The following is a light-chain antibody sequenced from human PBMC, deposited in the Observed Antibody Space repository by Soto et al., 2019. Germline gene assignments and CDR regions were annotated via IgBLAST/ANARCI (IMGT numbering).Light chain of an antibody. V-gene: IGKV4-1*01. Sequence: DIVMTQSPDSLAVSLGERATINCKSSQSVLSSSNNKNYLAWYQQKPGQPPKLLIYWASTRESGVPDRFSGSGSGTDFTLNISSLQAEDGAVYYCQQYYSTLLTFGQGTKVEIK. CDR1: QSVLSSSNNKNY. J-gene: IGKJ1*01. CDR2: WAS. CDR3: QQYYSTLLT.